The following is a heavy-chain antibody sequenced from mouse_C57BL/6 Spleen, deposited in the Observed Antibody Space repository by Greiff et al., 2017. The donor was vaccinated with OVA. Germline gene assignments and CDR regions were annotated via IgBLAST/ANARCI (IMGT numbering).Heavy chain of an antibody. D-gene: IGHD1-1*01. CDR3: ARPTVVEGTWFAY. CDR1: TSYW. V-gene: IGHV1-50*01. J-gene: IGHJ3*01. Sequence: QVQLQQPGAELVKPGASVKLSFTSYWMQWVKQRPGQGLEWIGEIDPSDSYTNYNQKFKGKATLTVDTSSSTAYMQLSSLTSEDSAVYYCARPTVVEGTWFAYWGQGTLVTVSA. CDR2: IDPSDSYT.